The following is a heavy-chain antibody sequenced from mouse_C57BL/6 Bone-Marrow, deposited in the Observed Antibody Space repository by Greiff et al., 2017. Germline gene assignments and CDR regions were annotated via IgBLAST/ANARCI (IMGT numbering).Heavy chain of an antibody. Sequence: QVQLQQSGAELARPGASVKLSCKASGYTFTSYGISWVKQRTGQGLEWIGESYPRSGNTYYNEKFKGKATLTADKSSSTAYMELRSLTSEDSAVYFCARGDWDYWGKGTTLTVSS. CDR1: GYTFTSYG. V-gene: IGHV1-81*01. CDR2: SYPRSGNT. J-gene: IGHJ2*01. D-gene: IGHD3-3*01. CDR3: ARGDWDY.